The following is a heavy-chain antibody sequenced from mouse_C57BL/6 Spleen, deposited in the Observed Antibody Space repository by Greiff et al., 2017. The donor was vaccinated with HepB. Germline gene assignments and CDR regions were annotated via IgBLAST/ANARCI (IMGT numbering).Heavy chain of an antibody. CDR3: ARWGYGNYVRYFDY. CDR2: IYPGDGDT. V-gene: IGHV1-82*01. CDR1: GYAFSSSW. D-gene: IGHD2-1*01. J-gene: IGHJ2*01. Sequence: VQLQHSGPELVKPGASVKISCKASGYAFSSSWMNWVKQRPGKGLEWIGRIYPGDGDTNYNGKFKGKATLTADKSSSTAYMQLSSLTSEDSAVYFCARWGYGNYVRYFDYWGQGTTLTVSS.